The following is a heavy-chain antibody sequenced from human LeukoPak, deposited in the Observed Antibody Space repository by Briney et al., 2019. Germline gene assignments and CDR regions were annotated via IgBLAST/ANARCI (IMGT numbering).Heavy chain of an antibody. J-gene: IGHJ6*04. Sequence: GGSLRLSCAASGFTFSSYWMSWVRQAPGRGLEWVANIKRDGSEKYYVDSVKGRLTISRDNAKNSLYLQMNSLRAEDTAVYYCARAYSSSWYLYYYYGMDVWGKGTTVTVSS. CDR3: ARAYSSSWYLYYYYGMDV. D-gene: IGHD6-13*01. CDR2: IKRDGSEK. V-gene: IGHV3-7*03. CDR1: GFTFSSYW.